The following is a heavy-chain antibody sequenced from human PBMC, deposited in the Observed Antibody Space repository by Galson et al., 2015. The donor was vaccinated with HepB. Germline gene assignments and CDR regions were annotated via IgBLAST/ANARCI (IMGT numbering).Heavy chain of an antibody. CDR1: RFTFSNYA. D-gene: IGHD6-13*01. CDR3: AKGFSTGWYFLEY. J-gene: IGHJ4*02. V-gene: IGHV3-23*01. CDR2: ITGSGTNT. Sequence: LRLSCAASRFTFSNYAMSWVRRAPGKGLEWVSGITGSGTNTYYADSVKGRFTISKDNSKNNLFLQMNSLRAEDTAIYFCAKGFSTGWYFLEYWGQGTLVTVSS.